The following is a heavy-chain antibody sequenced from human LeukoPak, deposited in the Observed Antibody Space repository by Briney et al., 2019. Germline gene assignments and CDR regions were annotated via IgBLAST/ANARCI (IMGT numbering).Heavy chain of an antibody. V-gene: IGHV3-21*01. D-gene: IGHD6-13*01. J-gene: IGHJ4*02. CDR1: GFTFNNYA. CDR2: ISTSSDDT. Sequence: GGSLRLSCTASGFTFNNYAMSWVRQAPGKGLEWVSSISTSSDDTYYTDSVRGRFTISRDNAENSLFLQMSSLRAEDTATYYCATDFSVAAAGTNDYWDQGTLVTVSS. CDR3: ATDFSVAAAGTNDY.